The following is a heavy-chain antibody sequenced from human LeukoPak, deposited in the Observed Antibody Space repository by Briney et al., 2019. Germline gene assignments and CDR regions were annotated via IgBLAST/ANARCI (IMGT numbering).Heavy chain of an antibody. V-gene: IGHV4-4*07. CDR1: GASISTYY. J-gene: IGHJ4*02. D-gene: IGHD5/OR15-5a*01. CDR3: VQDGPLRSDY. Sequence: PSETLSLTCTVSGASISTYYWCWIRQPAGKGLEWIGRIFASGSTNYNPSLKSRIAMSVDTSKNQFSLNLTSVTAADTAMYYCVQDGPLRSDYWGQGTLVTVSS. CDR2: IFASGST.